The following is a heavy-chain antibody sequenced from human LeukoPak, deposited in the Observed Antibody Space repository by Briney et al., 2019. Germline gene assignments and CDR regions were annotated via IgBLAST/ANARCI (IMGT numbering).Heavy chain of an antibody. Sequence: SETLSLTCTVSGGSISSGGYYWSWIRQHPGKGLECIGYIYYSGSTYYNPSLESRVTISVDTSKNQFSLKLSSVTAADTAVYYCARVDYGGNSDYFDYWGQGTLVTVSS. V-gene: IGHV4-31*03. J-gene: IGHJ4*02. CDR2: IYYSGST. CDR1: GGSISSGGYY. CDR3: ARVDYGGNSDYFDY. D-gene: IGHD4-23*01.